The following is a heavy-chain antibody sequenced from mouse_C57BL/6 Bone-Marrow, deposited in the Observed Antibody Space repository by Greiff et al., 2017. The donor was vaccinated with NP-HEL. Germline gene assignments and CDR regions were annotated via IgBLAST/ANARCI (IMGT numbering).Heavy chain of an antibody. CDR3: ARDGGYAMDY. CDR1: GYSITSGYY. Sequence: EVKLMESGPGLVKPSQSLSLTCSVTGYSITSGYYWNWIRQFPGNKLEWMGYISYDGSNNYNPSLKNRISITRDTSKNQFFLKLSSVTTEDTATYYCARDGGYAMDYWGQGTSVTVSS. CDR2: ISYDGSN. V-gene: IGHV3-6*01. J-gene: IGHJ4*01. D-gene: IGHD1-1*02.